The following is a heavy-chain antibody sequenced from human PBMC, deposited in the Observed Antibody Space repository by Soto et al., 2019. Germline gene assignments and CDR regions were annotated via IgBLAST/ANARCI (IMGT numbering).Heavy chain of an antibody. CDR1: GLPFSTYA. Sequence: QGQLVESGGGVVQPGWSLRLSCAASGLPFSTYAMYWVRQAPGKGLEGVAVMSSDGNTKHHADSVKGRFTISRDNSKNTLYLQMNSLRIEDTAVYYCASGSYFENWGQGTLVSVSS. V-gene: IGHV3-30-3*01. CDR2: MSSDGNTK. CDR3: ASGSYFEN. J-gene: IGHJ4*02. D-gene: IGHD1-26*01.